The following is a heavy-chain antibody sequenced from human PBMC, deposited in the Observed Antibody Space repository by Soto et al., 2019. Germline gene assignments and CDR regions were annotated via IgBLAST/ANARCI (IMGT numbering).Heavy chain of an antibody. CDR1: GFTFGRHG. CDR2: IWYDGSNK. V-gene: IGHV3-33*01. Sequence: QVQLVESGGGVVQPGTSLRLSCVASGFTFGRHGIHWVRQAPGKGLEWVAFIWYDGSNKDYADSVKGRFTISRDNYKNTGFLQMHSRRVEDKAVDTCARDWQYLAPYGFDFWRQGTMVTVSS. J-gene: IGHJ3*01. CDR3: ARDWQYLAPYGFDF. D-gene: IGHD2-2*01.